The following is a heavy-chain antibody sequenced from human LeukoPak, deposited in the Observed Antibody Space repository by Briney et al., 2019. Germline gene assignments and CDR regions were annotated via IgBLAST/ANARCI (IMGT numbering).Heavy chain of an antibody. CDR2: IYYSGST. V-gene: IGHV4-39*01. J-gene: IGHJ4*02. D-gene: IGHD3-9*01. CDR1: GGSISSYY. CDR3: ARVNYDILTGYYKTIDY. Sequence: TAPETLSLTCTVSGGSISSYYWGWIRQPPGKGLEWIGSIYYSGSTYYNPSLKSRVTISVDTSKNQFSLKLSSVTAADTAVYYCARVNYDILTGYYKTIDYWGQGTLVTVSS.